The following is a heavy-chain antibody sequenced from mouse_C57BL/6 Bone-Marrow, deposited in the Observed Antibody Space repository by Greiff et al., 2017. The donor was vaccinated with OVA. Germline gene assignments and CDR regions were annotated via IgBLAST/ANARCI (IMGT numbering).Heavy chain of an antibody. CDR3: ARLERLRRGFAY. D-gene: IGHD2-4*01. V-gene: IGHV1-80*01. J-gene: IGHJ3*01. CDR2: IYPGDGDT. CDR1: GYAFSSYW. Sequence: QVQLQQSGAELVKPGASVKISCKASGYAFSSYWMNWVKQRPGTGLEWIGQIYPGDGDTNYNGKFKGKATLTADKSSSTAYMQLSSLTSEDSAVDFCARLERLRRGFAYWGQGTLVTVSA.